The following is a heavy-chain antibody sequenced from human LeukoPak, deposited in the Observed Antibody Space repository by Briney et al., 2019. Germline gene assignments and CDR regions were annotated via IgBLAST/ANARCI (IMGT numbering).Heavy chain of an antibody. J-gene: IGHJ4*02. Sequence: SETLSLTCTVSGASISSYYRSWIRQPPGKGLEWIGDIYYSGSIKYNPSLKSRVTMSVDTSKNQFSLKLSSVTAADTAIYYCARENPSGYYNRPIDYWGQGTLVTVSS. CDR2: IYYSGSI. CDR3: ARENPSGYYNRPIDY. D-gene: IGHD3-22*01. CDR1: GASISSYY. V-gene: IGHV4-59*01.